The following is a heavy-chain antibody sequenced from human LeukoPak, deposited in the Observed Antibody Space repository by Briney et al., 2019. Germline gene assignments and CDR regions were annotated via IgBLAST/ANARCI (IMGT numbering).Heavy chain of an antibody. V-gene: IGHV3-30-3*01. Sequence: AGSLRLSCAASGFTFSSYAMHWVRQAPGKGLEGVAVIPYDGSNKYYADSVKGRFTISSDNSKNTLYLQMNSLRAEDTAVYYCARDYLDTYDSSGYYYVPLGYWGQGTLVTVSS. CDR3: ARDYLDTYDSSGYYYVPLGY. J-gene: IGHJ4*02. D-gene: IGHD3-22*01. CDR2: IPYDGSNK. CDR1: GFTFSSYA.